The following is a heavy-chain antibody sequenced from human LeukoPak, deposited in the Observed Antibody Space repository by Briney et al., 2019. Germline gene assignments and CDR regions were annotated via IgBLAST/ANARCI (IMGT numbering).Heavy chain of an antibody. CDR1: GFTFDDYA. V-gene: IGHV3-9*03. CDR3: AKGGAYYYYYYMDV. Sequence: GRSLRLSCAASGFTFDDYAMHWVRQAPGKGLEWVSGISWNSGSIGYADSVKGRFTISRDNAKNSLYLQMNSLRAEDMASYYCAKGGAYYYYYYMDVWGKGTTVTVSS. J-gene: IGHJ6*03. CDR2: ISWNSGSI. D-gene: IGHD4/OR15-4a*01.